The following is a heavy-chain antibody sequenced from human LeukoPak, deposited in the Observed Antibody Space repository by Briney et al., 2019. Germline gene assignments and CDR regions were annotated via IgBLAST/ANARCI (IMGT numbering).Heavy chain of an antibody. CDR2: IKQDGSEK. V-gene: IGHV3-7*04. CDR3: GRFTRSGDSVY. D-gene: IGHD7-27*01. J-gene: IGHJ4*02. CDR1: GGSISNSIW. Sequence: GTLSLTCVVSGGSISNSIWWSWVRQPPGKGLEWVANIKQDGSEKQYVDSVKGRFAISRDNAENSLYLQMNSLKAEDTAVYYCGRFTRSGDSVYWGQGTLVTVSS.